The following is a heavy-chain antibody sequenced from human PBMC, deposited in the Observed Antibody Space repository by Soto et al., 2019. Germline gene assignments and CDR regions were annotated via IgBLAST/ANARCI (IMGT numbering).Heavy chain of an antibody. D-gene: IGHD3-3*01. CDR1: GGSISSSSYY. V-gene: IGHV4-39*01. Sequence: SETLSLTCTVSGGSISSSSYYWGWIRQPPGKGLEWIGSIYYSGSTYYNPSLKSRVTISVDTSKNQITLKLSSVTAADTAVYYCARQTAPLPNPYYDFWSGYFWYFDYWGQGTLVTVSS. J-gene: IGHJ4*02. CDR3: ARQTAPLPNPYYDFWSGYFWYFDY. CDR2: IYYSGST.